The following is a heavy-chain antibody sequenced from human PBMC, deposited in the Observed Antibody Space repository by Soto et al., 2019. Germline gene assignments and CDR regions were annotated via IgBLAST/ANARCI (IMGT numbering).Heavy chain of an antibody. D-gene: IGHD6-6*01. Sequence: PSETLSLTCAVYGGSFSGYYWSWIRQPPGKGLEWIGEINHSGSTNYNPSLKSRVTISVDTSKNQFSLKLSSVTAADTAVYYCARLPRGYSSSEDDYWGQGTLVTVSS. CDR1: GGSFSGYY. CDR3: ARLPRGYSSSEDDY. J-gene: IGHJ4*02. V-gene: IGHV4-34*01. CDR2: INHSGST.